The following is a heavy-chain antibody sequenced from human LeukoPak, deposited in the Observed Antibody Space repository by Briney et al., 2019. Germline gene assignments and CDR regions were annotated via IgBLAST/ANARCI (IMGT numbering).Heavy chain of an antibody. Sequence: SQTLSLTCAVSGGSISSGGYSWSWIRQPPGKGLEWTGYIYHSGSTYYNPSLKSRVTISVDTSKNQFSLKLSSVTAADTAVYYCARESRGSGSYYNGDGMDVWGQGTTVTVSS. V-gene: IGHV4-30-2*01. CDR3: ARESRGSGSYYNGDGMDV. D-gene: IGHD3-10*01. J-gene: IGHJ6*02. CDR2: IYHSGST. CDR1: GGSISSGGYS.